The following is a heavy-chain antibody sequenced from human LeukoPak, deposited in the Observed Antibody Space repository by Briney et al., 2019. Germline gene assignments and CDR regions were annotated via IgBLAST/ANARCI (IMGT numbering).Heavy chain of an antibody. CDR1: GFTFSSYE. Sequence: GGSLRLSCAASGFTFSSYEMNWVRQAPGKGLEWVSSISSSSSYIYYADSVKGRFTISRDNAKNSLYLQMNSLRAEDTAVYYCASPTGDSYYYYYGMDVWGQGTTVTVSS. J-gene: IGHJ6*02. CDR2: ISSSSSYI. CDR3: ASPTGDSYYYYYGMDV. D-gene: IGHD7-27*01. V-gene: IGHV3-21*04.